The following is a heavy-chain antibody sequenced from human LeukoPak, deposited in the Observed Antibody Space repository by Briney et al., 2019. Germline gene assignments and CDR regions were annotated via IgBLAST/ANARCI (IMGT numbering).Heavy chain of an antibody. CDR2: IYHSGST. D-gene: IGHD6-19*01. V-gene: IGHV4-4*02. CDR1: GGSISSSNW. CDR3: AKGGLAAKDAFDI. Sequence: SETLSFTCAVSGGSISSSNWWSWVRQPPGKGLEWIGEIYHSGSTNYNPSLKSRVTISVDKSKNQFSLRLSSVTAADTAVYYCAKGGLAAKDAFDIWGQGTMVTVSS. J-gene: IGHJ3*02.